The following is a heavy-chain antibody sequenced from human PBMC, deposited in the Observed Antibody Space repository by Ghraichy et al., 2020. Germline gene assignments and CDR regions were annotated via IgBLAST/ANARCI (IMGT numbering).Heavy chain of an antibody. D-gene: IGHD3-22*01. Sequence: GGSLRLSCAASGFIFSNYWMHWVRQVPGKGLVWVSRISNDGRSTGYADSVKGRFTISRDNAKNTMYLQMNSLGVEDTAVYYCATCPNYYDGSGCRYFDLWGRGTLVTVSS. CDR3: ATCPNYYDGSGCRYFDL. J-gene: IGHJ2*01. V-gene: IGHV3-74*01. CDR1: GFIFSNYW. CDR2: ISNDGRST.